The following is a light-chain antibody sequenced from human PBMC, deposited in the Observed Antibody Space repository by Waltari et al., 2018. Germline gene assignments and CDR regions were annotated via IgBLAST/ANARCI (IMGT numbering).Light chain of an antibody. CDR3: QQYNNLVLT. J-gene: IGKJ5*01. V-gene: IGKV1-33*01. CDR1: QDIHKY. CDR2: GAS. Sequence: DIQITQSPSSLSASVGDRVTITCPASQDIHKYLNWYHQKPGKAPKLLISGASKLEMGVPSRFSGSGSGTDFTFTITSLQPEDIGTYYCQQYNNLVLTFGQGTRLEIK.